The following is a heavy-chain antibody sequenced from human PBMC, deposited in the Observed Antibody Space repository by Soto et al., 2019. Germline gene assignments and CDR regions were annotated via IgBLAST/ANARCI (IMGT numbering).Heavy chain of an antibody. CDR1: GVSISDYY. V-gene: IGHV4-59*01. Sequence: PSETLSLTCTVSGVSISDYYWSWIRQPPGKGLEWIGHIYHSGSTNYNPSLKSRVTISIDTSKNQFSLKLSSVTAADTAVYYCGRNTETTLFFDYWGQGIPVTVSS. J-gene: IGHJ4*02. CDR2: IYHSGST. CDR3: GRNTETTLFFDY. D-gene: IGHD4-17*01.